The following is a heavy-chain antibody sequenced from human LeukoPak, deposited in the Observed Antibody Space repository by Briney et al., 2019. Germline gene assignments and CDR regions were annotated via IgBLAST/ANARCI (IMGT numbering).Heavy chain of an antibody. V-gene: IGHV4-34*01. CDR3: ARGLGRGSMSFDY. CDR2: INHSGST. D-gene: IGHD1-26*01. CDR1: GGSFSGYY. Sequence: SETLSLTCAVYGGSFSGYYWSWIRQPPGKGLEWIGEINHSGSTNYNPSLKSRVTISVDTSKNQFSLKLSSVTAADTAVYYCARGLGRGSMSFDYWGQGTLVTVSS. J-gene: IGHJ4*02.